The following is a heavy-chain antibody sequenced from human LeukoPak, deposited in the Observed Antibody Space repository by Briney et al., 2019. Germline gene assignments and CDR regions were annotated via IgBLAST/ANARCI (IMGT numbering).Heavy chain of an antibody. V-gene: IGHV3-7*04. CDR1: GFSFSNYG. CDR2: IKDVGSDK. J-gene: IGHJ4*02. Sequence: GGSLRLSCAASGFSFSNYGMHWVRQAPGKGLEWVANIKDVGSDKYYVDSVKGRFTMSRDNAKNSLYLQMNSLRAEDTAVYYCARAYGSGSYFDYWGQGTLVTVSS. D-gene: IGHD3-10*01. CDR3: ARAYGSGSYFDY.